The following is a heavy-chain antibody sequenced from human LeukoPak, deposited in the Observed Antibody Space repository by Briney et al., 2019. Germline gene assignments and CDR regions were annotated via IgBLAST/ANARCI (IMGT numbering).Heavy chain of an antibody. CDR1: GYTFTNYA. CDR3: AREEYYDSSAPTNFDY. Sequence: ASVKVSCKASGYTFTNYAMNWVRQAPGQGLEWMGWINTNTGNPTYAQGFTGRFVFSLDTSVTTAYLQISSLKAEYTAVYYCAREEYYDSSAPTNFDYWGQGTLVTVSS. CDR2: INTNTGNP. J-gene: IGHJ4*02. D-gene: IGHD3-22*01. V-gene: IGHV7-4-1*02.